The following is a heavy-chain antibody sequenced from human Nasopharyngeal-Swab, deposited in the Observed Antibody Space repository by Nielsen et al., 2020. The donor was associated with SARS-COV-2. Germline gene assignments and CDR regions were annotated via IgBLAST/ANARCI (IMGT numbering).Heavy chain of an antibody. CDR2: IGTAGDT. J-gene: IGHJ6*02. V-gene: IGHV3-13*01. CDR1: GFTFSRYD. Sequence: GESLKISCAASGFTFSRYDMHWVRQDPGKGLEWVTAIGTAGDTYYPGSVKGRFTLSRENAKNSLYLQMNSLRARDTAVYYCARGYYYDSSGYRPRSMDVWGQGTTVTVSS. CDR3: ARGYYYDSSGYRPRSMDV. D-gene: IGHD3-22*01.